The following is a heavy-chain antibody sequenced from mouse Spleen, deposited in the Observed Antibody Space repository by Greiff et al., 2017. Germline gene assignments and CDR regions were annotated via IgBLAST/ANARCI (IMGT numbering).Heavy chain of an antibody. CDR1: GYTFTSYR. CDR3: ARMIDYYDGSYDMDY. V-gene: IGHV1-53*01. D-gene: IGHD1-1*01. Sequence: QVQLQQPGTELVKPGASVKLSCKASGYTFTSYRMHWVKQRPGQGLEWIGNINPSNGGTNYNEKFKSKATLTVDKSSSTAYMQLSSLTSEDSAVYYCARMIDYYDGSYDMDYWGQGTSVTVSS. CDR2: INPSNGGT. J-gene: IGHJ4*01.